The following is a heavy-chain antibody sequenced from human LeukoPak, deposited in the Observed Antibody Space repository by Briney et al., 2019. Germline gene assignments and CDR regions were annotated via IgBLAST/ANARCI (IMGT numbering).Heavy chain of an antibody. CDR2: INPNSGGT. CDR1: GYTFTGYY. CDR3: ARSPDYYDSSGYYYALNWFDP. V-gene: IGHV1-2*02. Sequence: GASVKVSCKASGYTFTGYYMHWVRQVPGQGLEWMGWINPNSGGTNYAQKFQGRVTMTRDTSISTAYMELSRLRSDDTAVYYCARSPDYYDSSGYYYALNWFDPWGQGTLVTVSS. D-gene: IGHD3-22*01. J-gene: IGHJ5*02.